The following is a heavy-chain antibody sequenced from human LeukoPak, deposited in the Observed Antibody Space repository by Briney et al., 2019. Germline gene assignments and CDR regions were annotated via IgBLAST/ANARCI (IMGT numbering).Heavy chain of an antibody. V-gene: IGHV5-51*01. CDR1: GYRFTSYW. CDR3: ARHRFSGRYYYDSSGYYFDY. Sequence: GEALKTYFKGSGYRFTSYWIGWVRPMPGKGLEGMGIIYPGDCDTRYSPSFQGQVTISADKSISTAYLQWSSLKASDTAMYYCARHRFSGRYYYDSSGYYFDYWGQGTLVTVSS. J-gene: IGHJ4*02. CDR2: IYPGDCDT. D-gene: IGHD3-22*01.